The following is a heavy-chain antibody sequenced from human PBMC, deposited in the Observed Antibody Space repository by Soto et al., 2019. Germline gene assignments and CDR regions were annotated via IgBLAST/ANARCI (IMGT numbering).Heavy chain of an antibody. J-gene: IGHJ4*02. Sequence: ASVKVSCKASGYTFTTYYMYWVRQAPGQGLEWMGIINPSGGSTSFAQKFQGRVTMTRDTSTSTVYMELISLTSEDTAVYYCARDVGMASRPYLDYWGQGTLVTGLL. CDR2: INPSGGST. D-gene: IGHD6-6*01. V-gene: IGHV1-46*01. CDR1: GYTFTTYY. CDR3: ARDVGMASRPYLDY.